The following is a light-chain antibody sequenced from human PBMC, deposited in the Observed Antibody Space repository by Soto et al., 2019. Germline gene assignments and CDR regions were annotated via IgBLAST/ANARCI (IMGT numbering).Light chain of an antibody. CDR2: AAP. V-gene: IGKV1-17*01. CDR3: QQLLSYPIT. J-gene: IGKJ5*01. CDR1: QSISSY. Sequence: DIQMPQSPSSLSASVVDRVTIPCRASQSISSYLIWHQQKPGKAPNLLIYAAPSLQSGVPSRFSGSGSGTSFTLTISSLQPEDFATYYCQQLLSYPITFGQGTRLEIK.